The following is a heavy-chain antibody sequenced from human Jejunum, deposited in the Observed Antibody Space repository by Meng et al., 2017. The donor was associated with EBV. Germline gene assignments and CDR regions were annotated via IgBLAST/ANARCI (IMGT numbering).Heavy chain of an antibody. V-gene: IGHV3-20*04. Sequence: VGLVGSGGGVVGPGGSLRLSCAASGFSLDDYAVTWVRQPPGKGLVSSADSLKGRFTISRDNTKNTLYLQMNSLRAEDTAVYYCAGTRTTCCDSWGQGTLVTVSS. CDR3: AGTRTTCCDS. D-gene: IGHD2-2*01. J-gene: IGHJ4*02. CDR1: GFSLDDYA.